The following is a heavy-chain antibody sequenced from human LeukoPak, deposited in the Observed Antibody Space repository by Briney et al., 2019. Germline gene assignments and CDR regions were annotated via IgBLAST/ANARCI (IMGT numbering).Heavy chain of an antibody. V-gene: IGHV3-30*02. Sequence: PGGSLRLSCAASGFTFSSYGMHWVRQAPGKGLGWVAFIRYDGSNKYYADSVKGRFTISRDNSKNTLYLQMNSLRAEDTAVYYCAKALYGSGSSPFDYWGQGTLVTVSS. D-gene: IGHD3-10*01. CDR1: GFTFSSYG. CDR3: AKALYGSGSSPFDY. J-gene: IGHJ4*02. CDR2: IRYDGSNK.